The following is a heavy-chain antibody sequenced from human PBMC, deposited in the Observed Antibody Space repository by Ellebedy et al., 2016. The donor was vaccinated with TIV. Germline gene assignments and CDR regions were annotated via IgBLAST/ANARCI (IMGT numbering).Heavy chain of an antibody. CDR3: ARPVDTMTLEVAY. CDR2: IFPRDSDT. CDR1: GYSFNNYW. J-gene: IGHJ4*02. V-gene: IGHV5-51*01. Sequence: GESLKISXKGSGYSFNNYWIGWVRQMPGKGLEWMGVIFPRDSDTRYSPSFHGQVTITADKSSNVAYLHWSRLKASDTAMYYCARPVDTMTLEVAYWGQGTLVTVSS. D-gene: IGHD5-18*01.